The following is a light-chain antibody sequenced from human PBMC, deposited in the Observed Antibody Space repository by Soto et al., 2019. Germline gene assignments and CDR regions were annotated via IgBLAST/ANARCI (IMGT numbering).Light chain of an antibody. CDR2: EVS. CDR3: SSYTSSSTSCV. V-gene: IGLV2-14*01. CDR1: SSDVGGYNY. J-gene: IGLJ1*01. Sequence: LTQPPSVSGAPGQRVTISCTGTSSDVGGYNYVSWYQQHPGKAPKLMIYEVSNRPSGVSNRFSGSKSGNTASLTISGLQAEDEADYYCSSYTSSSTSCVFGTGTKV.